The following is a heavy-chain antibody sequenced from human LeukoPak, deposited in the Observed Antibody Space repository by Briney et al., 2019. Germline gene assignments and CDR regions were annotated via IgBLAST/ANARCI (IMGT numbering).Heavy chain of an antibody. CDR2: IYNSGST. Sequence: SETLSLTCAVSGYSISSGYYWGWIRQPPGKGLEWIGSIYNSGSTYYNPSLKSRVTITVDTSKNQFSLKLNSVTAADTSVYYCITSLAAAGSGSLDAFDIWGQGTMVTVSS. CDR1: GYSISSGYY. CDR3: ITSLAAAGSGSLDAFDI. J-gene: IGHJ3*02. V-gene: IGHV4-38-2*01. D-gene: IGHD6-13*01.